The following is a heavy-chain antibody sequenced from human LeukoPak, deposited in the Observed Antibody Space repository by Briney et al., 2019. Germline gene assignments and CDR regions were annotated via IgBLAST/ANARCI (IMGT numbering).Heavy chain of an antibody. CDR1: GFTFSSYS. J-gene: IGHJ4*02. Sequence: GGSLRLSCAASGFTFSSYSMNWVRQAPGKGLEWVSSISSSSSYIYYADSVKGRFTISRDNAKNSLYLQMNSLRAEDTAVYYCARARAAYKYYFDYWGQGTLVTVSS. V-gene: IGHV3-21*04. CDR2: ISSSSSYI. D-gene: IGHD6-25*01. CDR3: ARARAAYKYYFDY.